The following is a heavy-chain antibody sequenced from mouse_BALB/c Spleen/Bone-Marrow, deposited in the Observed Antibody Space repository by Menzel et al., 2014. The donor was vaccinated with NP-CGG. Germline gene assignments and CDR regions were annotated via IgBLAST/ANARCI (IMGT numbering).Heavy chain of an antibody. CDR1: GFTFSDYY. D-gene: IGHD2-14*01. CDR3: VRDGDYRYAY. Sequence: EVMLVESGGGLVKPGGSLKLSCAASGFTFSDYYIYWVRQTPEKRLEWVATISDGGTYTYYPDTVKGLFTISRDNAKNNLYLQMNGLKSEDTAMYYCVRDGDYRYAYWGQGTLVTVSA. J-gene: IGHJ3*01. CDR2: ISDGGTYT. V-gene: IGHV5-4*02.